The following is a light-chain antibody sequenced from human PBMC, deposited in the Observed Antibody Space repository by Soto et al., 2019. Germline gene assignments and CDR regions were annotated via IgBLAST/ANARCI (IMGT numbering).Light chain of an antibody. CDR3: QTWGTGIHWV. V-gene: IGLV4-69*01. Sequence: QSVLTQSPSASASLGASVKLTCTLSSGHSSYAIAWHQQQPEKGPRYLMKLNSDGSHSKGDGIPDRFSGSSSGAERYLTISSLQYEDEADYYCQTWGTGIHWVFGGGTKVTVL. J-gene: IGLJ3*02. CDR1: SGHSSYA. CDR2: LNSDGSH.